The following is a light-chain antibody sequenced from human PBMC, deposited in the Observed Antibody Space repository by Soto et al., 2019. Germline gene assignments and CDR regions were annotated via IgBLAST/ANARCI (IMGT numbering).Light chain of an antibody. CDR2: DAS. CDR3: QQYATSPGT. Sequence: EIVLTHSPATVSLSPGERVTLSFRASQYVNIYLAWYQQKPGQAPRLLIYDASNRATGVPDRFSGSGSGTDFTLTISGLEPEDFAVYYCQQYATSPGTFGQGTKVDIK. V-gene: IGKV3-11*01. J-gene: IGKJ1*01. CDR1: QYVNIY.